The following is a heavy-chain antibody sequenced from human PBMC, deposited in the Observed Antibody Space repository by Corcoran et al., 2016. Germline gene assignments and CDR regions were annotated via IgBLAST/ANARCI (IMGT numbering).Heavy chain of an antibody. CDR3: AREFVFAYSSGWLHLDY. CDR1: GYTFTSYA. D-gene: IGHD6-19*01. J-gene: IGHJ4*02. Sequence: QFQLVQSGAEVKKPGASVKVSCKASGYTFTSYALHWVRQAPGQRLEWMGWINAGNGNTKYSQKVQGRVTITRDTSASTAYMELSSLRSEDTAVYYCAREFVFAYSSGWLHLDYWGQGSLVTVSS. V-gene: IGHV1-3*01. CDR2: INAGNGNT.